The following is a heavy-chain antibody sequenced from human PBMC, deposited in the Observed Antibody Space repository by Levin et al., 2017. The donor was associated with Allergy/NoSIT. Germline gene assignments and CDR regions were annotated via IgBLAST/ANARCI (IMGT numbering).Heavy chain of an antibody. CDR1: GGSISSSSYY. J-gene: IGHJ2*01. D-gene: IGHD2-15*01. V-gene: IGHV4-39*01. CDR2: IYYSGST. Sequence: SQTLSLTCTVSGGSISSSSYYWGWIRQPPGKGLEWIGSIYYSGSTYYNPSLKSRVTISVDTSKNQFSLKLSSVTAADTAVYYCARLLLGGWYFDLWGRGTLVTVSS. CDR3: ARLLLGGWYFDL.